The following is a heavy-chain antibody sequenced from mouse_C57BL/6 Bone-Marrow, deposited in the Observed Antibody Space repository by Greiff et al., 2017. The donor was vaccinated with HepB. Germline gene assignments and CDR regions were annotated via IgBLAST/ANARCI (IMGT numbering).Heavy chain of an antibody. Sequence: VQLQQSGAELARPGASVKMSCKASGYTFTSYTMHWVKQRPGQGLEWIGYINPSSGYTKFNQKFKDKATLTADKSSSTAYMQLSSLTSEDSAVYYCAINWDYFDYWGQGTTLTVSS. V-gene: IGHV1-4*01. D-gene: IGHD4-1*01. J-gene: IGHJ2*01. CDR2: INPSSGYT. CDR1: GYTFTSYT. CDR3: AINWDYFDY.